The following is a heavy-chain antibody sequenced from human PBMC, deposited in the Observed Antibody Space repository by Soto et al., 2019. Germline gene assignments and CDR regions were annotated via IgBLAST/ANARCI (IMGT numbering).Heavy chain of an antibody. CDR2: IIPIFGTA. CDR3: ARGGLRYCSGGSCYPGVWFDP. Sequence: SVKVSCKASGGTFSSYAISWVRQAPGQGLEWMGGIIPIFGTANYAQKFQGRVTITADESTSTAYMELSSLRSEDTAVYYCARGGLRYCSGGSCYPGVWFDPWGRGTLASLSS. D-gene: IGHD2-15*01. V-gene: IGHV1-69*13. J-gene: IGHJ5*02. CDR1: GGTFSSYA.